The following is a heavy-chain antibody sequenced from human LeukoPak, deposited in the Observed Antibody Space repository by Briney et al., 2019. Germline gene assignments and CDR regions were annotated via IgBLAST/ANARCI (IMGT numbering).Heavy chain of an antibody. Sequence: ASVKVSCKASGSTFTNFGISWVRQAPGQGLEWMGWIGTYNGYTNYAQKLQGRVTLSTDTPTSTAYMEMRSLRSDDTAVYYCARVGYCSGDRCYLHFDYWGQGTLVTVSS. CDR2: IGTYNGYT. V-gene: IGHV1-18*01. CDR1: GSTFTNFG. D-gene: IGHD2-15*01. CDR3: ARVGYCSGDRCYLHFDY. J-gene: IGHJ4*02.